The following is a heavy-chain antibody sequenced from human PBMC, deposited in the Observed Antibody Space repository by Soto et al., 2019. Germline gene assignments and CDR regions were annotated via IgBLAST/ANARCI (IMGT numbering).Heavy chain of an antibody. CDR1: GGSISSYY. V-gene: IGHV4-59*01. J-gene: IGHJ5*02. CDR3: ARDFWSGHWFDP. CDR2: IYYSGST. Sequence: SETLSLTCTVSGGSISSYYWSWIRQPPGKGLEWIGYIYYSGSTNYNPSLKSRVTISVDTSKNQFSLKLSSVTAADTAVYCCARDFWSGHWFDPWGQGTLVTVSS. D-gene: IGHD3-3*01.